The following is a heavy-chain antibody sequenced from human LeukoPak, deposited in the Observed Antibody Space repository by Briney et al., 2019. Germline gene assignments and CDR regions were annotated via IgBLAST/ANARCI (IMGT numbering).Heavy chain of an antibody. CDR3: ARVRYRLAETYIDY. D-gene: IGHD3-16*01. CDR1: GYTFTSYY. CDR2: INPSGGST. J-gene: IGHJ4*02. V-gene: IGHV1-46*01. Sequence: GASVKVSCKASGYTFTSYYMHWVRQAPGQGLGWMGIINPSGGSTSYAQKFQGRVTMTRDMSTSTVYMELSRLRSDDTAVYYCARVRYRLAETYIDYWGQGTLVTVSS.